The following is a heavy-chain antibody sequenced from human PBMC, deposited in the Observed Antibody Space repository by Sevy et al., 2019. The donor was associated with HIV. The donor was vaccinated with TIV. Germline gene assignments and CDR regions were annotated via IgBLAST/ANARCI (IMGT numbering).Heavy chain of an antibody. V-gene: IGHV3-33*07. CDR3: ARDAQRLPLGDLSRIPSARGGMDV. CDR2: VSSDESNK. D-gene: IGHD3-16*02. CDR1: GFTFINYG. Sequence: GGSLRLSCAASGFTFINYGMYWVRQAPGKGLEWVAFVSSDESNKYYVESVKGRFTISRDNSKNTLYLQMNSLRPEDRAVYYCARDAQRLPLGDLSRIPSARGGMDVWGQGTAVTVSS. J-gene: IGHJ6*02.